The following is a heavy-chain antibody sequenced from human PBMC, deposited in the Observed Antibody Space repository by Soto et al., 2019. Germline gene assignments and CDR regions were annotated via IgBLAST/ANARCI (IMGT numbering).Heavy chain of an antibody. Sequence: QVQLQESGPGLVKPSGTLSLTCAVSSGSISSSNWWSWVRQPPGKGLEWIGEIYHSGSTNYNPSLRRRVPLSVAPSQPPFSLKLSSVTAADTAVYYCARGTALGYYMDVWGKGTTVTVSS. J-gene: IGHJ6*03. CDR3: ARGTALGYYMDV. CDR2: IYHSGST. D-gene: IGHD5-18*01. V-gene: IGHV4-4*02. CDR1: SGSISSSNW.